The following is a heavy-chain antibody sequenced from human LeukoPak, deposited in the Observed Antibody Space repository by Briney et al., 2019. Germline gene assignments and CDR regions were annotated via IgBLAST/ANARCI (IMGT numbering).Heavy chain of an antibody. J-gene: IGHJ4*02. CDR3: ARDLKGSGSGFGY. CDR1: GGTFSSYA. V-gene: IGHV1-69*05. D-gene: IGHD3-10*01. CDR2: IIPIFGTA. Sequence: ASVKVSCKASGGTFSSYAISWVRQAPGQGLEWMGGIIPIFGTANYAQKFQGRVTMTTDTSTSTAYMELRSLRSDDTAVYYCARDLKGSGSGFGYWGQGTLVTVSS.